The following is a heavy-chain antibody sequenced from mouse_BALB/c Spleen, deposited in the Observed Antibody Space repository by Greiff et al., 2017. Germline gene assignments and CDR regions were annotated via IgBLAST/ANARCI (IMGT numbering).Heavy chain of an antibody. CDR1: GFSLTSYG. CDR3: ARDAIYRYDVCYFDV. D-gene: IGHD2-14*01. J-gene: IGHJ1*01. Sequence: QVQLKESGPGLVAPSQSLSITCTVSGFSLTSYGVHWVRQPPGKGLEWLGVIWAGGSTNYNSALMSRLSISKDNSKSQVFLKMNSLQTDDTAMYYCARDAIYRYDVCYFDVWGAGTTVTVSS. V-gene: IGHV2-9*02. CDR2: IWAGGST.